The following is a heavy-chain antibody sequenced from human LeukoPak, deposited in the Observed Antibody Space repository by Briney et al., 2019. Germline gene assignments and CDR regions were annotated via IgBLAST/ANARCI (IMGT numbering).Heavy chain of an antibody. J-gene: IGHJ4*02. CDR2: IYHSGST. V-gene: IGHV4-38-2*01. Sequence: SETLSLTCAVSGYSISSGYYWGWIRQPPGKGLEWIGIIYHSGSTYHNPSLKSRVTISVDTSKDQFSLRVTSVPAADTAVYYCARHFVRSGSYWADYWGQGTLVTVSS. CDR1: GYSISSGYY. D-gene: IGHD1-26*01. CDR3: ARHFVRSGSYWADY.